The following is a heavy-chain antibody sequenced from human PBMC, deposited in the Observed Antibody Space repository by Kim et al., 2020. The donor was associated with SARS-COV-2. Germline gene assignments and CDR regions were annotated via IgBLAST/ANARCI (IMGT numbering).Heavy chain of an antibody. Sequence: GGSLRLSCAAYGFSFDDYAMHWVRQVPGKGLEWVSGISWNSGDIGYADSVKGRFTISRDNAKNSLYLHMNSLGPEDTALYYCAKDSLLGVTSYYFDSWGRGALVTVSS. D-gene: IGHD1-26*01. J-gene: IGHJ4*02. V-gene: IGHV3-9*01. CDR3: AKDSLLGVTSYYFDS. CDR1: GFSFDDYA. CDR2: ISWNSGDI.